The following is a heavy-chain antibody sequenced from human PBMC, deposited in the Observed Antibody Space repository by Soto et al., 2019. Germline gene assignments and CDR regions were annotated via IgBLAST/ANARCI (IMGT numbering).Heavy chain of an antibody. CDR1: GFTFSSYG. J-gene: IGHJ4*02. CDR2: IWYDGSNK. D-gene: IGHD3-10*01. CDR3: ARFIYGSFDY. V-gene: IGHV3-33*01. Sequence: QVQLVESGGGVVQPGRSLRLSCAASGFTFSSYGMHWVRQAPGKGLEWVAVIWYDGSNKYYADSVKGRFTISRDNSKNTLYLKMNGLRAEDRVVSFCARFIYGSFDYGGKGTLVTFSS.